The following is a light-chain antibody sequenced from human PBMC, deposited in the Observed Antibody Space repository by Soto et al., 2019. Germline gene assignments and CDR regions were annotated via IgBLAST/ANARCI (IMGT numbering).Light chain of an antibody. Sequence: QYQARISFCPGGRTNHYCSASQSLRSTSLAWYQQKPGQAPRLLISGASTRAADIPDRFSGSGSGTDFTLTICSLEPEDLTVYYCPQYDSSPRPLG. CDR2: GAS. J-gene: IGKJ1*01. CDR1: QSLRSTS. V-gene: IGKV3-20*01. CDR3: PQYDSSPRP.